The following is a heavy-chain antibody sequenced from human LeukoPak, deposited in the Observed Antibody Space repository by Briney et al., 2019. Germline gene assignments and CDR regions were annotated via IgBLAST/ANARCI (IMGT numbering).Heavy chain of an antibody. J-gene: IGHJ5*02. Sequence: PSETLSLTCTVSGGSISTNYYWGWIRQPPGKGLEWIGSIYYSGSTYYNPSLKSRVTISVDTSKNQFSLKLSSVTAADTAVYYCARDYYDSSGLNWFDPWGQGTLVTVSS. V-gene: IGHV4-39*07. CDR1: GGSISTNYY. D-gene: IGHD3-22*01. CDR2: IYYSGST. CDR3: ARDYYDSSGLNWFDP.